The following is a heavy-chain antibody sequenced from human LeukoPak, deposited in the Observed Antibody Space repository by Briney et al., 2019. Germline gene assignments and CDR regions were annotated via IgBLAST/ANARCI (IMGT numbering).Heavy chain of an antibody. CDR3: ASGNRELRFSFQSDAAWFDP. CDR2: IYYSGST. J-gene: IGHJ5*02. Sequence: SSETLSLTCTVSGGSISSSSYYWGWIRQPPGKGLEWIGSIYYSGSTYYNPSLKSRVTISVDTSKNQFSLKLSSVTAADTAVYYCASGNRELRFSFQSDAAWFDPWGQGTLVTVSS. V-gene: IGHV4-39*07. D-gene: IGHD1-7*01. CDR1: GGSISSSSYY.